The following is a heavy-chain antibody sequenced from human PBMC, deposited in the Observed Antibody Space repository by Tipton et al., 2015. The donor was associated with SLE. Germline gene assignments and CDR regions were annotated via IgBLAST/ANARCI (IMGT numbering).Heavy chain of an antibody. CDR1: GGSFSGYY. J-gene: IGHJ4*02. CDR3: ARGGYCSGGSCYLDY. V-gene: IGHV4-34*01. D-gene: IGHD2-15*01. CDR2: VNHSGST. Sequence: TLSLTYAVYGGSFSGYYWSWIRQPPGKGLEWIGEVNHSGSTNYNPSLKSRVTISVDTSKNQFSLKLSSVTAADTAVYYCARGGYCSGGSCYLDYWGQGTLVTVSS.